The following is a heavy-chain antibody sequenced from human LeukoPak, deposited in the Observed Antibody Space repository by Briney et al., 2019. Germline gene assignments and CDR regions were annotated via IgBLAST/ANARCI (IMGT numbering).Heavy chain of an antibody. V-gene: IGHV4-31*02. CDR3: ARVTLAGYYAVGYNWFDP. Sequence: PSQTLSLTCTVSGSSISSGGYYWSWIRQHPGKGLKCIGYIYYSGSTYYNPSLKSRITISLDTSKNQFSLKLSSVTAADTAVYYCARVTLAGYYAVGYNWFDPWGQGTLVTVSS. J-gene: IGHJ5*02. CDR2: IYYSGST. CDR1: GSSISSGGYY. D-gene: IGHD3-9*01.